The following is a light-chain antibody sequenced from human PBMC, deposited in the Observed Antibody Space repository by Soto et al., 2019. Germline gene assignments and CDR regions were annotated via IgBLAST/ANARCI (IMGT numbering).Light chain of an antibody. V-gene: IGKV3-20*01. CDR2: GAS. CDR3: QQYGSSPLFT. Sequence: EIVLTQSPGTLSLSTGERATLSCRASQSVSSSYLAWYQQKPGQAPRLLIYGASSRATGIPDRFSGSGSGTDFTLTISRLEPEDFAVYYCQQYGSSPLFTFGPGTNVDIK. CDR1: QSVSSSY. J-gene: IGKJ3*01.